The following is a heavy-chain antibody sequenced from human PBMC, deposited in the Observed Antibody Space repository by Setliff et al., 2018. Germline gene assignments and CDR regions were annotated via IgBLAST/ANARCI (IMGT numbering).Heavy chain of an antibody. V-gene: IGHV1-3*01. CDR1: GYTFTDYA. D-gene: IGHD3-22*01. CDR2: INPGNGNT. Sequence: GASVKVSCKASGYTFTDYAMHWVRQAPGQRLEWMGWINPGNGNTKHSQKFQGRVTITRDTSASTAYMELSSLRSEDTAVYYCARDKGYDSSGYYFYYYYYMDVWGKGTTVTVSS. CDR3: ARDKGYDSSGYYFYYYYYMDV. J-gene: IGHJ6*03.